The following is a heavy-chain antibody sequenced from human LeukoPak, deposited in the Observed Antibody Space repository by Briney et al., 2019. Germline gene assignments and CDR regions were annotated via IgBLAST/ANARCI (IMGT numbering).Heavy chain of an antibody. Sequence: SETLSLTCTVSGGSISSSSYYWGWIRQPPGKGLEWIGSIYYSGSIYYNPSLKSRVTISVDTSKNQFSLKLSSVTAADTAVYYCARRILAVAGTFDPWGQGTLVTVSS. CDR1: GGSISSSSYY. J-gene: IGHJ5*02. CDR2: IYYSGSI. V-gene: IGHV4-39*01. D-gene: IGHD6-19*01. CDR3: ARRILAVAGTFDP.